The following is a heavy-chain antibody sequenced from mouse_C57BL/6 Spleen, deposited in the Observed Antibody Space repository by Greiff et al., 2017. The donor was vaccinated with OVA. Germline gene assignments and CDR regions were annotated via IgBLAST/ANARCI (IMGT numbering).Heavy chain of an antibody. V-gene: IGHV1-55*01. CDR3: ARGDGSSSYYLDY. CDR1: GYTFTSYW. Sequence: QVQLQQPGAELVKPGASVKMSCKASGYTFTSYWITWVKQRPGQGLEWIGDIYPGSGSTNYNEKFKSKATLTVHTSSSTASMQLSSLASEDSAVYDGARGDGSSSYYLDYWGQGTTLTVSS. CDR2: IYPGSGST. D-gene: IGHD1-1*01. J-gene: IGHJ2*01.